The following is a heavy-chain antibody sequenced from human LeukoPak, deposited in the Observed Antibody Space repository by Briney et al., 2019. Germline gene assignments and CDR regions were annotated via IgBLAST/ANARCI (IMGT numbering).Heavy chain of an antibody. Sequence: GGSLRLSCAASGFTFSSYWMSWVRQAPGKGLEWVANIKQDGSEKYYVDSVKGRFTISRDNAKNSLYLQMNSLRAEDTGVYYCARHTGFLEWYTAFDIWGQGTMVTVSS. CDR1: GFTFSSYW. CDR2: IKQDGSEK. J-gene: IGHJ3*02. CDR3: ARHTGFLEWYTAFDI. D-gene: IGHD3-3*01. V-gene: IGHV3-7*01.